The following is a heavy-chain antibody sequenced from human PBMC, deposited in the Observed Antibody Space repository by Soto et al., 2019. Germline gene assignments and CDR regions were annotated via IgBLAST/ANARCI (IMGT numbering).Heavy chain of an antibody. CDR3: ARAGEQWLEYYYYYGMDV. J-gene: IGHJ6*02. D-gene: IGHD6-19*01. CDR1: GFTFSSYD. CDR2: IGTAGDT. V-gene: IGHV3-13*01. Sequence: PGGSLRLSCAASGFTFSSYDMHWVRQATGKGLEWVSAIGTAGDTYYPGSVKGRFTISRENAKNSLYLQMNSLRAEDTAVYYCARAGEQWLEYYYYYGMDVWGQGTTVTVSS.